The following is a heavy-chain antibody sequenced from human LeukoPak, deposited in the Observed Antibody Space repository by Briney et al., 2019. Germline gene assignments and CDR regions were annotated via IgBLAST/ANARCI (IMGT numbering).Heavy chain of an antibody. J-gene: IGHJ5*02. CDR3: ARTTVTSVVWFDP. CDR1: GFTFSSYR. D-gene: IGHD4-17*01. V-gene: IGHV3-74*01. Sequence: GGSLRLSCAASGFTFSSYRMHWVRQAPGKGLVWVSRINSDGSSTSYADSVKGRFTISRDNAKNTLYLQMNSLRAEDTAVYYCARTTVTSVVWFDPWGQGTLVTVSS. CDR2: INSDGSST.